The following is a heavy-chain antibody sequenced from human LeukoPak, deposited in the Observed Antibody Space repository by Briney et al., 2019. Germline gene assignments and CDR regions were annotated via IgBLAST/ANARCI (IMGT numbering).Heavy chain of an antibody. V-gene: IGHV3-23*01. Sequence: PGGSLRLSCTASGFTFSAYAMMWVRQAPGKGPEWVSAIRGGGGSAFYADSVKGRFTISRDNSKYTLFLQMNSLRAEDTAVYYCARQKYYYGSGNDYNWFDPWGQGTLVTVSS. J-gene: IGHJ5*02. CDR3: ARQKYYYGSGNDYNWFDP. CDR2: IRGGGGSA. D-gene: IGHD3-10*01. CDR1: GFTFSAYA.